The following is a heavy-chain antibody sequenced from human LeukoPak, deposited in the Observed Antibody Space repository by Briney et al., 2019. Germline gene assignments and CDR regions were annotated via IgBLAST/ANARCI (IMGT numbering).Heavy chain of an antibody. CDR1: GDSISTSSYY. V-gene: IGHV4-39*01. CDR2: IYYSGST. Sequence: SETLSLTCSVSGDSISTSSYYWGWIRQPPGKGLEWIGTIYYSGSTYYNPSLTSRVTISVDTSKNQFSLKLSSVTAADTAVYYCARLAAIGRGFMVRGRYYYYMDVWGKGTTVTISS. D-gene: IGHD3-10*01. CDR3: ARLAAIGRGFMVRGRYYYYMDV. J-gene: IGHJ6*03.